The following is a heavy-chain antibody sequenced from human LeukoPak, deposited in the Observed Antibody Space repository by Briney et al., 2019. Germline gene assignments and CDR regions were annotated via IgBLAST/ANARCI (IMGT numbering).Heavy chain of an antibody. CDR3: AREAENYGLICDI. V-gene: IGHV3-66*01. Sequence: GGSLRLSCAASGSSVSSNYMSWVRQAPGKGLEGVSVMYSGGSTHYADSVKGRFTISRDNSKNTLYLQMNSLRAEDTAVYYCAREAENYGLICDIWGHGTMVTVSS. CDR1: GSSVSSNY. CDR2: MYSGGST. D-gene: IGHD3-10*01. J-gene: IGHJ3*02.